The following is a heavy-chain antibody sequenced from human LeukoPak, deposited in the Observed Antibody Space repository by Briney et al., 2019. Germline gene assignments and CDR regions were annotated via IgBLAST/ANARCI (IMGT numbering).Heavy chain of an antibody. V-gene: IGHV1-46*01. Sequence: ASVKVSCKASGYTFTGCYMHWVRQAPGQGLEWMGMINPSGGSTNYAQRFQGRVTMTRDTSTSTVYMELSSLRSEDTAVYSCARVRYCTSTSCPDFDCWGQGTLVTVSS. CDR2: INPSGGST. CDR3: ARVRYCTSTSCPDFDC. D-gene: IGHD2-2*01. CDR1: GYTFTGCY. J-gene: IGHJ4*02.